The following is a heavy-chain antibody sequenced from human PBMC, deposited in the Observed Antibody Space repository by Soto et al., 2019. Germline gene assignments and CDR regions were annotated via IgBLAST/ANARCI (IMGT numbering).Heavy chain of an antibody. CDR1: GFTLSGYA. D-gene: IGHD6-6*01. V-gene: IGHV3-64*01. CDR2: ISSNGVGT. CDR3: ARRARPDFYYMAV. Sequence: EVQLAESGGGLAQPGGSLRLSCAASGFTLSGYAMDWVRQAPGKGLEYVSGISSNGVGTYYANSVQGRFTISRDNSKNTLYLHMGSLSPDDMAVYYCARRARPDFYYMAVWGNGTTVTVAS. J-gene: IGHJ6*03.